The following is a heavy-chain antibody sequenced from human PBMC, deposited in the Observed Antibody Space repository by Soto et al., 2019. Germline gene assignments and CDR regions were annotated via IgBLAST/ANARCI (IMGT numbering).Heavy chain of an antibody. J-gene: IGHJ1*01. Sequence: ASPKASDQAIGNTYTRYDVNGVRQAPGQGLERMGWMNPNSGNTGYAQKFQGRVTMTRNTSISTAYMELSSLRSEDTAGYYSASWVGYSHWG. CDR2: MNPNSGNT. CDR3: ASWVGYSH. D-gene: IGHD3-22*01. CDR1: GNTYTRYD. V-gene: IGHV1-8*01.